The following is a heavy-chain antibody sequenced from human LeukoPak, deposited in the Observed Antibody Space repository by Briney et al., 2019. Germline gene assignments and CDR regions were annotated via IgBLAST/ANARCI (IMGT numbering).Heavy chain of an antibody. CDR3: ATGGGRYYFDY. D-gene: IGHD3-16*01. CDR1: GGSISSGVYY. CDR2: IYNSGST. J-gene: IGHJ4*02. V-gene: IGHV4-31*03. Sequence: SETLSPTCTVSGGSISSGVYYWTWIRQHPGKGLEWIGYIYNSGSTYYNPSLKSRVTISVDTSKNQFSVKLSSVSAADTAVYYCATGGGRYYFDYWGQGALVTVSS.